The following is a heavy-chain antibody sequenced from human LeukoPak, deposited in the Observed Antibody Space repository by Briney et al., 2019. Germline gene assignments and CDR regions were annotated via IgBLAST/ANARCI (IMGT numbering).Heavy chain of an antibody. V-gene: IGHV3-30-3*01. CDR2: ISYDGNNK. CDR3: AKAPRPEYSSGWDGAFDI. J-gene: IGHJ3*02. D-gene: IGHD6-19*01. CDR1: GFTFSSYA. Sequence: GRSLRLSCAASGFTFSSYAMHWVRQAPGKGLEWVAVISYDGNNKYYADSVKGRFTISRDNSKNTLYLQMNSLRAEDTAVSYCAKAPRPEYSSGWDGAFDIWGQGTMVTVSS.